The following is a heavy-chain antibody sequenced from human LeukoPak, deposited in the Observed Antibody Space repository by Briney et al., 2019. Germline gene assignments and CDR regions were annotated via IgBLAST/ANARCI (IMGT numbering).Heavy chain of an antibody. J-gene: IGHJ5*02. D-gene: IGHD6-13*01. CDR1: GGSFSGYY. Sequence: TSETLSLTCAVYGGSFSGYYWSWIRQPPGKGLEWLGEINHSGSTNSNPSLKSRFTISVDTSKNHFSLKLSSVTAADTAVYYCARVGGMRPAAAKVLRANWFDPWGQGTLVTVSS. CDR3: ARVGGMRPAAAKVLRANWFDP. V-gene: IGHV4-34*01. CDR2: INHSGST.